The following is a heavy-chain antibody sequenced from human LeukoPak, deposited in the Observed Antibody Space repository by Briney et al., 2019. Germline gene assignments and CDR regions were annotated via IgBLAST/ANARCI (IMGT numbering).Heavy chain of an antibody. V-gene: IGHV4-30-2*01. D-gene: IGHD3-16*01. Sequence: SETLSLTCAVSGGSISSGGYSWSWIRQPPGKGLEWIGYIYHSGSTYYNPSLKSRVTISVDTSKNQFSLKLSSVTAADTAVYYCAREGGAFDIWGQGTMVTVSS. CDR3: AREGGAFDI. J-gene: IGHJ3*02. CDR1: GGSISSGGYS. CDR2: IYHSGST.